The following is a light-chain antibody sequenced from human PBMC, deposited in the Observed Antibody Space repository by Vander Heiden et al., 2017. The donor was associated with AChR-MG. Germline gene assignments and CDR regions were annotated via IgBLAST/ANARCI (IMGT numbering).Light chain of an antibody. J-gene: IGLJ2*01. Sequence: QSVLTQPPSASGTPGPRVTIAFSGSSSTIGGNTVHWDQKLPGAAPKLLIFSTNERPSGVPDRFSGSKSGTTASLAIRGLQSEDEADDYCAAWDDGLKGPVFGGGTKLTVL. CDR1: SSTIGGNT. CDR2: STN. V-gene: IGLV1-44*01. CDR3: AAWDDGLKGPV.